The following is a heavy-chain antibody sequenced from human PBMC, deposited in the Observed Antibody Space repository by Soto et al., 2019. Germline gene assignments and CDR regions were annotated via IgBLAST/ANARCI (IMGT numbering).Heavy chain of an antibody. CDR3: ARVRYSYGYHFDY. V-gene: IGHV4-4*02. D-gene: IGHD5-18*01. CDR2: IYHSGST. J-gene: IGHJ4*02. Sequence: SETLSLTCAVSGGSISSSSWWSWVRQPPGKGLEWIGEIYHSGSTNYNPSLKSRVTISVDKSKNQFSLKLSSVTAADTVVYYCARVRYSYGYHFDYWGQGTLVTVSS. CDR1: GGSISSSSW.